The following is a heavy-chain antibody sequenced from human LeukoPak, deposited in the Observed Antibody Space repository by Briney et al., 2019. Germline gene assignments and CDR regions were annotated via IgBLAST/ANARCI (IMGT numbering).Heavy chain of an antibody. Sequence: GGSLRLSCVASGFTFSSYWMHWVRQDPRKGLVWVSRINGDGRNINYADSVRGRFTISRDNSKNTLYLQMNSLRAEDTAVYYCAKDLGGGGPGAFDIWGQGTMVTVSS. CDR3: AKDLGGGGPGAFDI. J-gene: IGHJ3*02. CDR1: GFTFSSYW. CDR2: INGDGRNI. V-gene: IGHV3-74*01. D-gene: IGHD3-16*01.